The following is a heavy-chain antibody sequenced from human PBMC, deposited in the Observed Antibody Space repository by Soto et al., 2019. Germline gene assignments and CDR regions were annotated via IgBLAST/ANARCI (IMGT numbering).Heavy chain of an antibody. CDR2: INPNSGGT. CDR3: ARSSYYDFWSGNFDY. Sequence: ASVNVSSPASLYTLSVYSMDAPRQAPGQWLEWMGWINPNSGGTNYAQKFQGRVTMTRDTSISTAYMELSRLRSDDTAVYYCARSSYYDFWSGNFDYWGQGHMVTGSS. J-gene: IGHJ4*02. D-gene: IGHD3-3*01. CDR1: LYTLSVYS. V-gene: IGHV1-2*02.